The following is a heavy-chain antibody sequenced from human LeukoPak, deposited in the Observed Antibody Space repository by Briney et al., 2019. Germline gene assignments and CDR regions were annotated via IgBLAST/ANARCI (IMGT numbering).Heavy chain of an antibody. CDR3: AKGSQIVGATDFDY. CDR1: GFTFSTYA. CDR2: FGGGGNT. Sequence: GGSLRLSCAASGFTFSTYAMSWVRQAPGTELEWVSAFGGGGNTYYADSVKGRFTISRDNSKNTLYLQMNSLRAEDTALYYCAKGSQIVGATDFDYWGQGTLVTVSS. D-gene: IGHD1-26*01. V-gene: IGHV3-23*01. J-gene: IGHJ4*02.